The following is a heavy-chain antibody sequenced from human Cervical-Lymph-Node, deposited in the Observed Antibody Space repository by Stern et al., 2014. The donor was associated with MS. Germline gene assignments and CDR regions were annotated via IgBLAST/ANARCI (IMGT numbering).Heavy chain of an antibody. CDR3: AAVHWELQFP. D-gene: IGHD1-7*01. Sequence: QMQPVGSWGGGEKPGGPGEGSFQGFGDTLTSYYFSLGRPAPRQGPWWMGRIDPGRGVTNYTQKFQGRVTMTRDTSLSTAYMELYSLTSDDTAVYYCAAVHWELQFPWGQGTLVTVSS. J-gene: IGHJ5*02. CDR2: IDPGRGVT. V-gene: IGHV1-2*06. CDR1: GDTLTSYY.